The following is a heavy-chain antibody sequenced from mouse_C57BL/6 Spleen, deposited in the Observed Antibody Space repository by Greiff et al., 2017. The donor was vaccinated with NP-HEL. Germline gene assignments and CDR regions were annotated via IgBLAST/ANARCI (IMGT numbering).Heavy chain of an antibody. J-gene: IGHJ3*01. Sequence: QVHVKQSGPGLVQPSQSLSITCTVSGFSLTSYGVHWVRQSPGKGLEWLGVIWSGGSTDYNAAFISRLSISKDNSKSQVFFKMNSLQADDTAIYYCARTGYDEGAWFAYWGQGTLVTVSA. D-gene: IGHD2-2*01. CDR2: IWSGGST. CDR1: GFSLTSYG. CDR3: ARTGYDEGAWFAY. V-gene: IGHV2-2*01.